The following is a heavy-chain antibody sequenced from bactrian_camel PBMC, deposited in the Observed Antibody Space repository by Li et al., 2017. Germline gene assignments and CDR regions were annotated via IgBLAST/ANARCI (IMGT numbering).Heavy chain of an antibody. J-gene: IGHJ6*01. CDR3: AADGGVSDYVPRPFAY. D-gene: IGHD4*01. V-gene: IGHV3-2*01. Sequence: HVQLVESGGGSAQVGGSLKLACTASVRTKCMGWFRQAPGKGLEWVSANYSDGTTTYYADPVKGRFTITRDNAENTVYLQMNSLKPGDTAVYYCAADGGVSDYVPRPFAYWGQGTQVTVS. CDR1: VRTKC. CDR2: NYSDGTTT.